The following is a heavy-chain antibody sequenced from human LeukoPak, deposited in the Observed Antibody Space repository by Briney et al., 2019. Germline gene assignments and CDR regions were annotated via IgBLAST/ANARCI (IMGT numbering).Heavy chain of an antibody. Sequence: SETLSLTCAVYGVSLSGYYCSWIRQPPRKGLEWVGGINHSGSTNYNPSLKSRVTISVDTSKNQVSLKLSSVTAADTAVYYCARGRWTYYYGSGSSLEAFDIWGQGTMVTVSS. D-gene: IGHD3-10*01. V-gene: IGHV4-34*01. CDR1: GVSLSGYY. CDR2: INHSGST. CDR3: ARGRWTYYYGSGSSLEAFDI. J-gene: IGHJ3*02.